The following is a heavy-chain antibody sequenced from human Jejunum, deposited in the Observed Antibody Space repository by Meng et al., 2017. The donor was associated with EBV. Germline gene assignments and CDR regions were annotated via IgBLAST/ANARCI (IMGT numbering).Heavy chain of an antibody. J-gene: IGHJ6*02. Sequence: QVQLVQSGAEVKKPGASVKVSCKASGYTFINYGISWVRQAPGQGLEWMGWINTYNGNTDYAQKLQDRVTMTTDTSTNTAYMELRSLRSDDTAMYYCARELRRCTAGSCNYNFFYSPMDVWGQGTPVTVS. CDR2: INTYNGNT. CDR1: GYTFINYG. CDR3: ARELRRCTAGSCNYNFFYSPMDV. D-gene: IGHD2-15*01. V-gene: IGHV1-18*01.